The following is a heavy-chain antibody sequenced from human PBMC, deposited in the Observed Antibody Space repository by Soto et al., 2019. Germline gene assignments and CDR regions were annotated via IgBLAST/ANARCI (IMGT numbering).Heavy chain of an antibody. J-gene: IGHJ4*02. CDR1: GGSISSGGYY. CDR2: IYYSGST. V-gene: IGHV4-31*03. D-gene: IGHD3-10*01. Sequence: SETLSLTCTVSGGSISSGGYYWSWIRQHPGKGLEWIGYIYYSGSTYYNPSLKSRVTISVDTSKNQFSLKLSSVTAADTAVYYCARRTYYYGSGSLPPLFDYWGQGTLVTVSS. CDR3: ARRTYYYGSGSLPPLFDY.